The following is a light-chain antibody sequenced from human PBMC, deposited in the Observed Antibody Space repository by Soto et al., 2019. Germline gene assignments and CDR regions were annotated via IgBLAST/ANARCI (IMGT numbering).Light chain of an antibody. CDR3: GTWDNSLSAGV. CDR2: DNN. CDR1: SSNIGNNF. J-gene: IGLJ3*02. Sequence: QSALTQPPSVSAAPGQKVTISCSGSSSNIGNNFVSWYQQIPGTAPKLLLYDNNRRPSGIPDRFSGSKSGTSATLGITGLQTGDEADYYCGTWDNSLSAGVFGGGTKLTVL. V-gene: IGLV1-51*01.